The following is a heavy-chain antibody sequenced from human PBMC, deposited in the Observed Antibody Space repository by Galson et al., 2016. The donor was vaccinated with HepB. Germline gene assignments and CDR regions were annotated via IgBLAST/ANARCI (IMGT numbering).Heavy chain of an antibody. CDR1: GFTFSSYP. D-gene: IGHD3-16*01. CDR2: ISSSGDNT. Sequence: SLRLSCAASGFTFSSYPTNWVRQAPGKGLEWVSAISSSGDNTYYADSVKGRFTISRDNSKNTLYLHMNSLRAEDTAVYYCASQGALWAGGFDYWGQGALVTVSS. J-gene: IGHJ4*02. CDR3: ASQGALWAGGFDY. V-gene: IGHV3-23*01.